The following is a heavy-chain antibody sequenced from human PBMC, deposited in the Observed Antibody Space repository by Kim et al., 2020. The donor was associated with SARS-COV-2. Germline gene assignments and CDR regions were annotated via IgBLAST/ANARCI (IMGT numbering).Heavy chain of an antibody. CDR1: GGSISGFY. CDR3: AITSKGCWFDP. J-gene: IGHJ5*02. D-gene: IGHD1-20*01. V-gene: IGHV4-59*13. Sequence: SETLSLTCTVSGGSISGFYWSWIRQPPEKGLEWIGYIYYTGSTNYNPSLKSRVTISLSTSKNQFSLKLSSVTAADTAVYYCAITSKGCWFDPWSQGTLVTVSS. CDR2: IYYTGST.